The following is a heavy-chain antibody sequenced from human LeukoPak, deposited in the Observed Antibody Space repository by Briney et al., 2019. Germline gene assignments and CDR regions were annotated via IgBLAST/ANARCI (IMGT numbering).Heavy chain of an antibody. CDR1: GFTCSSYG. CDR2: VSYDGSNK. D-gene: IGHD6-13*01. Sequence: GGSLRLSCAASGFTCSSYGMHWVRQAPGKGLEWVAVVSYDGSNKYYADSVKGRFTISRDNSTNTLSLQKNSLRPEDTAVYYCAKDPRIEAAAPDYWGQGTLVTVSS. CDR3: AKDPRIEAAAPDY. V-gene: IGHV3-30*18. J-gene: IGHJ4*02.